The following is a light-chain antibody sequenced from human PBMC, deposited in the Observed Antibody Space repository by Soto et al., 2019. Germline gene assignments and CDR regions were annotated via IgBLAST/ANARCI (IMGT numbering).Light chain of an antibody. CDR2: EVT. Sequence: QSVLTQPASVSGSPGQSVTISCTGTSSDVGGYNFVSWYQHHPGKGPKLIIYEVTNRPSGVSNRFSGSKSGNTASLIISGLQAEDEAYYRCSSFTRTSTAVFGGGTQLTVL. V-gene: IGLV2-14*01. J-gene: IGLJ7*01. CDR1: SSDVGGYNF. CDR3: SSFTRTSTAV.